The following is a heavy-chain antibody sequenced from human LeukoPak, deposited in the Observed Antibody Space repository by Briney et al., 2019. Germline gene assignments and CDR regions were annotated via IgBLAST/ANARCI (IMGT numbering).Heavy chain of an antibody. Sequence: GGSLRLTCATSGFTFSTYDMHWVRQAPGKGLEWVAFGRYDGSNKNYADSVQGRFTISRDNSKNTLYLHMTSLRAEDTAVYYCAKRPPGSGLDYWGQGTLVTVSS. D-gene: IGHD3-10*01. V-gene: IGHV3-30*02. J-gene: IGHJ4*02. CDR2: GRYDGSNK. CDR3: AKRPPGSGLDY. CDR1: GFTFSTYD.